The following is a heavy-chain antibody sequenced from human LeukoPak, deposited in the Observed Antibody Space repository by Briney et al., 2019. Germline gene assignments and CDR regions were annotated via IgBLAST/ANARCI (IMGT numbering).Heavy chain of an antibody. J-gene: IGHJ4*02. D-gene: IGHD5-18*01. CDR3: ARAKGYSYDFDY. CDR1: GGSFSGYY. CDR2: INHSGST. V-gene: IGHV4-34*01. Sequence: SETLSLTCAVYGGSFSGYYWSWIRQPPGKGLEWIGEINHSGSTNYNPSLKSRVTISVDTSKNQFSLKLSSVTAADTAVYYCARAKGYSYDFDYWGQGTLVTVSS.